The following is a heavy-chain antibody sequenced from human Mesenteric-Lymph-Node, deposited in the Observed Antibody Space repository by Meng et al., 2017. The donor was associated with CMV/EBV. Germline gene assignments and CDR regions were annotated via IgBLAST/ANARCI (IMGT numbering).Heavy chain of an antibody. CDR2: INHSGST. Sequence: SETLSLTCTVSGASISSGNYYWSWIRQPPGKGLEWIGEINHSGSTNYNPSLKSRVTISVDTSKNQFSLKLSSVTAADTAVYYCARDSPQWLLLSRGWFDPWGQGTLVTVSS. CDR3: ARDSPQWLLLSRGWFDP. CDR1: GASISSGNYY. D-gene: IGHD3-22*01. J-gene: IGHJ5*02. V-gene: IGHV4-39*07.